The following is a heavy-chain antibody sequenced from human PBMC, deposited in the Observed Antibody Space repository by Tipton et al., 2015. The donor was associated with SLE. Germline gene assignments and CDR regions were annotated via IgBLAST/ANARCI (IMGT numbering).Heavy chain of an antibody. J-gene: IGHJ4*02. Sequence: TLSLTCTVSGGSISSYYWSWIRQPPGKGLEWIGYIYYSGSTNYNPSLKSRVTISVDTSKNQFSLKLSSVTAADTAVYYGARAGVIAFSYYFDYWGQGTLVTVSS. D-gene: IGHD3-22*01. CDR3: ARAGVIAFSYYFDY. V-gene: IGHV4-59*01. CDR1: GGSISSYY. CDR2: IYYSGST.